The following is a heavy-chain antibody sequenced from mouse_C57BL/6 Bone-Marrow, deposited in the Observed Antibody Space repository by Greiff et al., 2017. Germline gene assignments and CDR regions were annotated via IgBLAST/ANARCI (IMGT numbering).Heavy chain of an antibody. CDR2: IWSGGST. V-gene: IGHV2-2*01. CDR3: ASNFNEGFAY. J-gene: IGHJ3*01. CDR1: GFSLTNYG. Sequence: QVQLKQSGPGLVQPSQSLSITCTASGFSLTNYGVHWVRQSPGKGLEWLGVIWSGGSTDYNAAFISRLSISKDNSKSQVFFKMNSLQADDTAIYYCASNFNEGFAYWGQGTLVTVSA.